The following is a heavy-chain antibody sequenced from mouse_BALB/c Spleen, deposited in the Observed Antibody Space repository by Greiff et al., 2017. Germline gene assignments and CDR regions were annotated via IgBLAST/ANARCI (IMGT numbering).Heavy chain of an antibody. Sequence: EVQRVESGGGLVKPGGSLKLSCAASGFTFSDYYMYWVRQTPEKRLEWVATISDGGSYTYYPDSVKGRFTISRDNAKNNLYLQMSSLKSEDTAMYYCAREITGNAMDYWGQGTSVTVSS. CDR3: AREITGNAMDY. D-gene: IGHD2-4*01. CDR2: ISDGGSYT. J-gene: IGHJ4*01. CDR1: GFTFSDYY. V-gene: IGHV5-4*02.